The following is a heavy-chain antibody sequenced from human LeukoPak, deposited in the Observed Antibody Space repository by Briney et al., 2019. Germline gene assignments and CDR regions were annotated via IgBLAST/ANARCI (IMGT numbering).Heavy chain of an antibody. CDR3: ARDKGVWGNLQIPEY. V-gene: IGHV4-34*01. CDR2: INHSGST. J-gene: IGHJ4*02. CDR1: GGSFSGYY. Sequence: NTSETLSLTCAVYGGSFSGYYWSWIRQPPGKGLEWIGEINHSGSTNYNPSLKSRVTISVDTSKNQFSLKLSSVTAADTAVYYCARDKGVWGNLQIPEYWGQGTLVTVSS. D-gene: IGHD3-16*01.